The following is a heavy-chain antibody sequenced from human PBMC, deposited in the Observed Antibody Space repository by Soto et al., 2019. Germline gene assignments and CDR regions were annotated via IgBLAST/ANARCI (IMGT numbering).Heavy chain of an antibody. V-gene: IGHV4-30-2*01. J-gene: IGHJ4*02. D-gene: IGHD3-9*01. CDR3: ARGGGLRYFDWLDY. CDR2: IYHSGST. CDR1: GGSISSGGYS. Sequence: SETLSLTCAVSGGSISSGGYSWSWIRQPPGKGLEWIGYIYHSGSTYYNPSLKSRVTISVDRSKNQFSLKLSSVTAADTAVYYCARGGGLRYFDWLDYWRQGTLVTVSS.